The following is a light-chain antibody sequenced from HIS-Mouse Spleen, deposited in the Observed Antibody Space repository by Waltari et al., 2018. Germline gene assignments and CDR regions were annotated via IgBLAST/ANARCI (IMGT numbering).Light chain of an antibody. J-gene: IGLJ2*01. Sequence: SYELTQPPSVSVSPGQSASITCSGDQLGDKYACWYPQKPGQSPVLVISQDSKRPPGIPERFSGYNSGNTATLSISGTQAMDEADYYCQAWDSSTVVFGGGTKLTVL. V-gene: IGLV3-1*01. CDR2: QDS. CDR1: QLGDKY. CDR3: QAWDSSTVV.